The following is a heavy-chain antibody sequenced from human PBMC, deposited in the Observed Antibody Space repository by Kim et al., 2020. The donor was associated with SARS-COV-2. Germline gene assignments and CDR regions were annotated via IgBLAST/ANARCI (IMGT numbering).Heavy chain of an antibody. Sequence: SVKGRFTISRDNSKNTLYLKMNSLGARDTAVYYCEKSIVRGVIVIGYWGQGTLVTVAS. D-gene: IGHD3-10*01. CDR3: EKSIVRGVIVIGY. V-gene: IGHV3-30*02. J-gene: IGHJ4*02.